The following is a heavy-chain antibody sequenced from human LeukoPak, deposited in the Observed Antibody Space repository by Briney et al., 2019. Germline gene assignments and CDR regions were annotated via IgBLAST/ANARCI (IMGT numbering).Heavy chain of an antibody. D-gene: IGHD3-16*01. Sequence: GGSLRLSCAASGFTFRTYAMSWVRQAPGKGLEWVSGISGSGGSTYYADSVKGRFTISRDNSKNTLYLQMNSLRAEDTAVYYCAKGGGARPFDYWGQGTLVTVSS. CDR2: ISGSGGST. J-gene: IGHJ4*02. V-gene: IGHV3-23*01. CDR1: GFTFRTYA. CDR3: AKGGGARPFDY.